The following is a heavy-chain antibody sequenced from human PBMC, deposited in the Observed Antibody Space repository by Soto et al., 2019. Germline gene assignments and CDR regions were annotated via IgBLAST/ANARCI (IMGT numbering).Heavy chain of an antibody. Sequence: GGSLRLSCAASGFTFSSYAMSWVRQAPGKGLEWVSAISGSGGSTYYGDSVKGRFTISRDNSKNTLYLQMTSLSAEDTAVYYCAKGVGLGTFEYFQHWGQGTLVTVSS. J-gene: IGHJ1*01. V-gene: IGHV3-23*01. CDR1: GFTFSSYA. CDR2: ISGSGGST. CDR3: AKGVGLGTFEYFQH. D-gene: IGHD2-15*01.